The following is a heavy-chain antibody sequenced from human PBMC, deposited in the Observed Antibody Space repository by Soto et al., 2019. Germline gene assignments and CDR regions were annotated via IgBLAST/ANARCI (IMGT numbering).Heavy chain of an antibody. D-gene: IGHD4-17*01. Sequence: EVQLVDSGGGLVQPGGPRRLSCQASGFTFTTYTMNWVRQAPGKGLEWVPSISSSSSSKSYADSLKGRFTLSRDNAKNSLYLQMNSLRAEDTAAYYCARDRYGDYSFDYWGQGTLVTVSS. CDR1: GFTFTTYT. V-gene: IGHV3-21*01. J-gene: IGHJ4*02. CDR3: ARDRYGDYSFDY. CDR2: ISSSSSSK.